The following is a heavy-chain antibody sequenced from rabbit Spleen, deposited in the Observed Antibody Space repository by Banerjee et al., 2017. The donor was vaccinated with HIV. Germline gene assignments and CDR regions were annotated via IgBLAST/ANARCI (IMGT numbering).Heavy chain of an antibody. Sequence: QEQLVESGGDLVKPGASLTLTCTASGVSFSISSYICWVRQAPGKGLEWIASIYSTNGKIYYATWAKGRFTISKASSAAVTLQMTSLTAADTATYFCAKYVARSFNLWGPGTLVTVS. V-gene: IGHV1S45*01. D-gene: IGHD6-1*01. CDR2: IYSTNGKI. CDR1: GVSFSISSY. CDR3: AKYVARSFNL. J-gene: IGHJ4*01.